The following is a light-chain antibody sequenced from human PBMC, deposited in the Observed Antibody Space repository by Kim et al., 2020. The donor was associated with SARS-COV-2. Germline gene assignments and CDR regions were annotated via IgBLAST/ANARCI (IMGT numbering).Light chain of an antibody. CDR2: GAS. J-gene: IGKJ2*01. V-gene: IGKV3-20*01. CDR1: QSVTSTY. Sequence: LPPGGRATLSCRASQSVTSTYLAWYQQKPGQAPRLLIYGASSRATGIPDRFSGSGSGTDFTLTISRLEPEDFAVYYCQQYGSSPYTFGQGTKLEIK. CDR3: QQYGSSPYT.